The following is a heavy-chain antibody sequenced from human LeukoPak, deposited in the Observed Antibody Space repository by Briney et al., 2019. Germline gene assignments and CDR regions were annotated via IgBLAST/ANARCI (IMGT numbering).Heavy chain of an antibody. CDR2: ISSSSSYI. J-gene: IGHJ4*02. V-gene: IGHV3-21*04. CDR3: AKEARMIAAAGTPLDY. D-gene: IGHD6-13*01. Sequence: GGSLRLSCAASGFTFSSYSMNWVRQAPGKGLEWVSSISSSSSYIYYADSVKGRFTISRDNSKNTLYLQMNSLRAEDTAVYYCAKEARMIAAAGTPLDYWGQGTLVTVSS. CDR1: GFTFSSYS.